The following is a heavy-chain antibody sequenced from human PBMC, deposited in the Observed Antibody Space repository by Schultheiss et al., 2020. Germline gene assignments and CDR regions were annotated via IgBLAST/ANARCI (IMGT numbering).Heavy chain of an antibody. Sequence: GGSLRLSCAASGFTVSSNYMSWVRQAPGKGLEWVSGISGSGGSTYYADSVKGRFTISRHNSKNTLYLQMNSLRAEDTAVYYCARDRAARGYYYGMDVWGKGTTVTGSS. CDR2: ISGSGGST. CDR1: GFTVSSNY. J-gene: IGHJ6*04. V-gene: IGHV3-66*01. CDR3: ARDRAARGYYYGMDV. D-gene: IGHD6-6*01.